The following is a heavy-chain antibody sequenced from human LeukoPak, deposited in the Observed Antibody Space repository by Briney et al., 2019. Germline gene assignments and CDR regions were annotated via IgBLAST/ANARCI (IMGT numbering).Heavy chain of an antibody. J-gene: IGHJ4*02. CDR3: AGYDFWSGLDY. V-gene: IGHV4-61*02. CDR2: IYTSGST. D-gene: IGHD3-3*01. Sequence: SETLSLTCTVSGGSISSGSYYWSWIRQPAGKGLEWIGRIYTSGSTNYNPSLKSRVTISVDTSKNQFPLKLSSVTAADTAVYYCAGYDFWSGLDYWGQGTLVTVSA. CDR1: GGSISSGSYY.